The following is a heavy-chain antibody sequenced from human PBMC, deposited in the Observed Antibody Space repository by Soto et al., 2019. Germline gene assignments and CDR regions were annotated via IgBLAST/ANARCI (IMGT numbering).Heavy chain of an antibody. D-gene: IGHD6-6*01. CDR2: ISSNGVGT. CDR3: ARRARPDFYYMDV. CDR1: GFTLSGYA. J-gene: IGHJ6*03. V-gene: IGHV3-64*01. Sequence: GGSLRLSCASSGFTLSGYAMDWVRQAPGKGLEYVSGISSNGVGTYYANSVQGRFTTSRDNSKNTVYLQMGSLRPEDMAVYYCARRARPDFYYMDVWGKGTTVTVSS.